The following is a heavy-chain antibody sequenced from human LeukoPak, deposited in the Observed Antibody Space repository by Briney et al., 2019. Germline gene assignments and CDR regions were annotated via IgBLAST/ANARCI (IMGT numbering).Heavy chain of an antibody. V-gene: IGHV4-31*03. Sequence: PSETLSLTCTVSGGSISSGGYYWSRIRQHPGKGLEWIGYIYYSGSTYYNPSLKSRVTISVDTSKNQFSLKLSSVTAADTAVYYCARGSSSWNYFDYWGQGTLVTVSS. J-gene: IGHJ4*02. D-gene: IGHD6-13*01. CDR2: IYYSGST. CDR3: ARGSSSWNYFDY. CDR1: GGSISSGGYY.